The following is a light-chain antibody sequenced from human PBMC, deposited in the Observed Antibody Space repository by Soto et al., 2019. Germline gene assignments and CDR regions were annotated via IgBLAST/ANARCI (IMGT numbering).Light chain of an antibody. CDR3: MQTLQTPRT. CDR2: LGS. V-gene: IGKV2-28*01. Sequence: DTVMTQSPLSLPVTPGEPASISCSSSQSLLLSNGYNYLDWYLQQPGQSPQLLIYLGSNRASEVPDRFSGSGSDTHFTLKISRVEAEDVGVYYCMQTLQTPRTFGQGTRLEIK. CDR1: QSLLLSNGYNY. J-gene: IGKJ5*01.